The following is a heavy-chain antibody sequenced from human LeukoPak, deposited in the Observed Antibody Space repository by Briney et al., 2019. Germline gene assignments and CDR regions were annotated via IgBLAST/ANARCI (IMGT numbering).Heavy chain of an antibody. V-gene: IGHV3-7*03. CDR2: IKEDGNEK. J-gene: IGHJ4*02. D-gene: IGHD6-25*01. Sequence: GGSLRLSCAASGFSFSNYWMTWVRQAPGKGLEWVAHIKEDGNEKYYVDSVKGRFTISRDNAKNSLYLQMNSLRAEDTAVYYCARVSGWDFDYRGQGALVTVSS. CDR3: ARVSGWDFDY. CDR1: GFSFSNYW.